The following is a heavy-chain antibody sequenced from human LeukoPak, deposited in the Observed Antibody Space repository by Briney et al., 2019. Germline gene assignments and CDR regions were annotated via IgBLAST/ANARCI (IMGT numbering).Heavy chain of an antibody. J-gene: IGHJ4*02. CDR2: TTWDGGST. D-gene: IGHD6-13*01. CDR1: GFTFDDYA. Sequence: GESLRLSCAASGFTFDDYAMHWVRQAPGKSLEWVSLTTWDGGSTYYADSVKGRFTISRDNSKNSLYLQMNSLRAEDTALYYCAKPRYGSSWYQNYFDYWGQGTLVTVSS. CDR3: AKPRYGSSWYQNYFDY. V-gene: IGHV3-43D*03.